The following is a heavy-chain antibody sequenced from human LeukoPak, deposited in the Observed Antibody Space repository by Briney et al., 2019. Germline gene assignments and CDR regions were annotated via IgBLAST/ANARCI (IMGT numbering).Heavy chain of an antibody. CDR3: ARCTIGDGSGWCTWFAP. D-gene: IGHD6-19*01. V-gene: IGHV3-53*01. CDR2: IRGGGAP. J-gene: IGHJ5*02. CDR1: GFTVSSNY. Sequence: GGSLRLSCAASGFTVSSNYMSWVRQAPGKGLQWVSSIRGGGAPVYADSVKGRFTISRDDFKSTAFLQMDSLRPEDTAVYYCARCTIGDGSGWCTWFAPWGQGTLVTVSS.